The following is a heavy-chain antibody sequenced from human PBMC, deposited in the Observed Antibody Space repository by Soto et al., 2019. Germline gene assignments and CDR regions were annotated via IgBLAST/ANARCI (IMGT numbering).Heavy chain of an antibody. CDR1: GGSFSGYY. D-gene: IGHD6-13*01. J-gene: IGHJ6*02. CDR3: ARRPGIAAAGTSDYYYGMDV. V-gene: IGHV4-34*01. CDR2: INHSGST. Sequence: SETLSLTCAVYGGSFSGYYWSWIRQPPGKGLEWIGEINHSGSTNYNPSLKSQVTISVDTSKNQFSLKLSSVTAADTAVYYCARRPGIAAAGTSDYYYGMDVWGQGTTVTVSS.